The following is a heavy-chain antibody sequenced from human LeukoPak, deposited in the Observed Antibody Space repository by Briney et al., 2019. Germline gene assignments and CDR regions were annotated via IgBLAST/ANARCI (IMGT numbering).Heavy chain of an antibody. D-gene: IGHD4-17*01. Sequence: PGGSLRLSCAASGFTFSNYAMTWVRQAPGKGLEWVSGMSANGGSTYYADSVKGRFTISRDNAKNSLYLQMNSLRAEDTAVYYCARDSGYYGDYRDTGDYWGQGTLVTVSS. CDR3: ARDSGYYGDYRDTGDY. CDR2: MSANGGST. V-gene: IGHV3-23*01. J-gene: IGHJ4*02. CDR1: GFTFSNYA.